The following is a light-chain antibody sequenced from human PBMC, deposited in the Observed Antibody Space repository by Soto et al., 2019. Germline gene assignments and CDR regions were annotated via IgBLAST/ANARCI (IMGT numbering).Light chain of an antibody. V-gene: IGLV2-23*01. CDR2: EGS. CDR1: SSDVGSYNL. J-gene: IGLJ2*01. Sequence: QSVLTQPASVSGSPGQSITISCTGTSSDVGSYNLVSWYQQHPGKAPKLMIYEGSKRPSGVSNRFSGSKSGNTASLTISGVQAEDEADYYCCSYAGTYVVFGGGTQLTVL. CDR3: CSYAGTYVV.